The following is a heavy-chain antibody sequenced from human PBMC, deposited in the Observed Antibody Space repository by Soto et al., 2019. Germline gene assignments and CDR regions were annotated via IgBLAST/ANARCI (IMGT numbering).Heavy chain of an antibody. CDR3: AKFTKRAAAGRYEYYKYGMDV. Sequence: PGGSLRLSCAASGFAFSTYAMTWVRQAPGKGLEWVSIISGSGGSSYYADSVKGRFTISRDNSKNTLFLQMNGLRAEDTAVYYCAKFTKRAAAGRYEYYKYGMDVWGKGTRVTVSS. CDR2: ISGSGGSS. V-gene: IGHV3-23*01. J-gene: IGHJ6*04. D-gene: IGHD6-13*01. CDR1: GFAFSTYA.